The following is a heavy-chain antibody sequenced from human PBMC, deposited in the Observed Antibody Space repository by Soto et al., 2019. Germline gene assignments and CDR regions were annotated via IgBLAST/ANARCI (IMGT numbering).Heavy chain of an antibody. CDR2: IIPIFGTA. CDR1: GGTFSSYA. V-gene: IGHV1-69*06. CDR3: ARDVVVVAARLNWFDP. Sequence: SVKVSCKASGGTFSSYAISWVRQAPGQGLEWMGGIIPIFGTANYAQKFQGRVTITADKSTSTAYMELSSLRSEDTAVYYCARDVVVVAARLNWFDPWGQGTLVT. D-gene: IGHD2-15*01. J-gene: IGHJ5*02.